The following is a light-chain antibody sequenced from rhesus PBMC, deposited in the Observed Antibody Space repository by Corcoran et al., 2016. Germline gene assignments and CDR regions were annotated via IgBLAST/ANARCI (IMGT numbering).Light chain of an antibody. CDR1: QSISSW. Sequence: DIQMTQSPSSLSASVGDTVTITCRASQSISSWVDWYQQKPGKAPKLLVYKASSLQSGVPSRFSGSGSGTDFTLTISSLQPEDFATYYCLQYSSSPYSFGQGTEVEIK. CDR2: KAS. CDR3: LQYSSSPYS. J-gene: IGKJ2*01. V-gene: IGKV1-22*01.